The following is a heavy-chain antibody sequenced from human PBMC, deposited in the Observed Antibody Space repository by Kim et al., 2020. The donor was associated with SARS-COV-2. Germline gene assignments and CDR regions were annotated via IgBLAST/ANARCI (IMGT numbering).Heavy chain of an antibody. D-gene: IGHD1-26*01. V-gene: IGHV3-33*01. J-gene: IGHJ6*03. Sequence: ADSVKDRFTISRDKSKNTLYLQMNSLRVEDTAVYYCARGRGSYYYYMDVWGKGTTVTVSS. CDR3: ARGRGSYYYYMDV.